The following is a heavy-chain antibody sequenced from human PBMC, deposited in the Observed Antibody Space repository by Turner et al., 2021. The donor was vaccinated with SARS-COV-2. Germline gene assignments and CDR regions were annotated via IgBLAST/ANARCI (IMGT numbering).Heavy chain of an antibody. Sequence: QLQLQESGPGLVKPSETLYLTCTVSGGSISISSYSGGWIRQPPGKGLEWVGGNYYRGSTHYNPSLKSRGTITVDTYKDQFSLKLSSVTAADTGVYYCASPSVDFWSGSYYGMDVWGQGTTVTVSS. CDR1: GGSISISSYS. J-gene: IGHJ6*02. D-gene: IGHD3-3*01. V-gene: IGHV4-39*01. CDR3: ASPSVDFWSGSYYGMDV. CDR2: NYYRGST.